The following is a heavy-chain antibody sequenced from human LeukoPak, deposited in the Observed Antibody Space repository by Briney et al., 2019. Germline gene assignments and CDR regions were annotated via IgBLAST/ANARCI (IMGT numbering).Heavy chain of an antibody. CDR3: ARDIVMVTYWFDP. D-gene: IGHD5-18*01. CDR2: INPNSGGT. J-gene: IGHJ5*02. Sequence: ASVKVSCKASGYTFIGYYMHWVRQAPGQGLEWMGWINPNSGGTNYAQKFQGRVTMTRDRSISTAYMELSRLRSDDTAVYYCARDIVMVTYWFDPWGQGTLVTVSS. CDR1: GYTFIGYY. V-gene: IGHV1-2*02.